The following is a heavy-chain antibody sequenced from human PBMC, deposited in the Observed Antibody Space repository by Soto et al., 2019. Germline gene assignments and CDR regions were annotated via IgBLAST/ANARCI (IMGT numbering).Heavy chain of an antibody. CDR1: GGTFSSYA. J-gene: IGHJ3*02. CDR3: ASLCSSTSCYTKAFDI. V-gene: IGHV1-69*13. D-gene: IGHD2-2*02. CDR2: IIPIFGTA. Sequence: SVKVSCKASGGTFSSYAISWVRQAPGQGLEWMGGIIPIFGTANYAQKFQGRVTITADESTSTAYMELSSLRSEDTAVYYCASLCSSTSCYTKAFDIWGQGTMVTVSS.